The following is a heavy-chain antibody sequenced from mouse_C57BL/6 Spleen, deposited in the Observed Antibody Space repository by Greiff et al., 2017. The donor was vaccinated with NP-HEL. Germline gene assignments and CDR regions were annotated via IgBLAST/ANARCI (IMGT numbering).Heavy chain of an antibody. J-gene: IGHJ3*01. Sequence: EVMLVESGGDLVKPGGSLKLSCAASGFTFSSYGMSWVRQTPDKRLEWVATISSGGSYTYYPDSVKGRFTISRDNAKNTLYLQMSSLKSEDTAMYYCARHLDSSVFAYWGQGTLVTVSA. D-gene: IGHD3-2*02. CDR2: ISSGGSYT. CDR3: ARHLDSSVFAY. CDR1: GFTFSSYG. V-gene: IGHV5-6*02.